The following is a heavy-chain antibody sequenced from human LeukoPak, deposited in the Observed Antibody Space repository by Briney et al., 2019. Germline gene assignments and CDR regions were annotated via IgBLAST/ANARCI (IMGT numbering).Heavy chain of an antibody. D-gene: IGHD3-10*01. CDR2: ISGSGGST. J-gene: IGHJ4*02. V-gene: IGHV3-23*01. CDR1: GFTFSSYA. Sequence: GGSLRLSCAASGFTFSSYAMSWVRQAPGKGLEWVSAISGSGGSTYYADSVKGRFTISRDNSKNTLYLQMNSLRAEDTAVYYCAKDPGLLWFGELLNIGYWGQGTLVTVSS. CDR3: AKDPGLLWFGELLNIGY.